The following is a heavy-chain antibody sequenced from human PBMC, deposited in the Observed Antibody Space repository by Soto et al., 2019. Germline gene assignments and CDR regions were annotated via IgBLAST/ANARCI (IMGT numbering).Heavy chain of an antibody. CDR1: GDSVSTNSAT. CDR2: TYYRSTWNS. J-gene: IGHJ5*01. CDR3: ARLIGNSWLDS. V-gene: IGHV6-1*01. D-gene: IGHD2-8*01. Sequence: QVQLQQSGPGLVKPSQTLSLTCAISGDSVSTNSATWDWIRQSPSRGLEWLGRTYYRSTWNSDYAASVKGRITINPHTSNNPPPLQLNSVTPDDTAVYYCARLIGNSWLDSWGQGTLVTVSS.